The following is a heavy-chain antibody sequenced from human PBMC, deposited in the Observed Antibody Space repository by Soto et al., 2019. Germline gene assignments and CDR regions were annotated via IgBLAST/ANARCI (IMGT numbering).Heavy chain of an antibody. V-gene: IGHV4-59*08. J-gene: IGHJ5*02. CDR2: IYYSGST. Sequence: PSETLSLTCTVSGGSISSYYWSWIRQPPGKGLEWIGYIYYSGSTSYNPSLRSRVTISVDTSKNQFSLKLSSVTAADTAVYYCARQAQHSSGWLWFDQWGQGTLVTVS. CDR1: GGSISSYY. D-gene: IGHD6-19*01. CDR3: ARQAQHSSGWLWFDQ.